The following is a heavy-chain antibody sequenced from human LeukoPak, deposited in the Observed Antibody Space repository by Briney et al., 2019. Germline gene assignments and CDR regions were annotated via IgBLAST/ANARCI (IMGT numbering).Heavy chain of an antibody. Sequence: GGSVTLSCAPSALTVSIHYMRWARHAPGEGMEWVSDIYSGGRTYYPNSVKGRFTIPKDNSKTTLYLQMNSLRGEDTAVYYCGREQLGLGGRDVWGQDPAVSVS. J-gene: IGHJ6*02. V-gene: IGHV3-53*01. CDR3: GREQLGLGGRDV. CDR2: IYSGGRT. D-gene: IGHD6-6*01. CDR1: ALTVSIHY.